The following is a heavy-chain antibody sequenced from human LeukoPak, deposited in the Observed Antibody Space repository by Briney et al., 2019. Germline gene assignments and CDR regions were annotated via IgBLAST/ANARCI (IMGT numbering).Heavy chain of an antibody. J-gene: IGHJ4*02. V-gene: IGHV3-7*01. Sequence: PGGSLRLSCASSGFTFSSYWMSWVRQAPGKGLEWVATIRQDGNEIHYVDSVKGRFFISRDNAKNSLHLQMGSLRVEDTAVYYCAKDAQVARTADYFDYWGQGTLVTVSS. D-gene: IGHD6-25*01. CDR1: GFTFSSYW. CDR3: AKDAQVARTADYFDY. CDR2: IRQDGNEI.